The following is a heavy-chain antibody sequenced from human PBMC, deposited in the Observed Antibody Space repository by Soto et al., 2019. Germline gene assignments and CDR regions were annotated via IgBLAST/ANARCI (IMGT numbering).Heavy chain of an antibody. D-gene: IGHD3-9*01. CDR2: ISYDGSNK. Sequence: GGSLRLSCAASGFTFSSYGMHWVRQAPGKGLEWVAVISYDGSNKYYADSVKGRFTISRDNSKNTLYLQMNSLRAEDTAVYYCARDPPPTYYDILTGYYTPDYYGMDVWGQGTTVTVSS. J-gene: IGHJ6*02. V-gene: IGHV3-30*03. CDR3: ARDPPPTYYDILTGYYTPDYYGMDV. CDR1: GFTFSSYG.